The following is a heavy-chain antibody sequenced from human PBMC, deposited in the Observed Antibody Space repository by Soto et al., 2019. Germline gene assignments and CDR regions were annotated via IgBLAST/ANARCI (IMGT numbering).Heavy chain of an antibody. J-gene: IGHJ5*02. V-gene: IGHV4-34*01. CDR3: ATLPPRIVVPLLPIPT. CDR2: INHYGST. CDR1: GTSFSAYY. D-gene: IGHD2-21*01. Sequence: SETLSLTCVVYGTSFSAYYWTWIRQPPGKGLEWIGEINHYGSTNYNPSLKSRVTISVDTSKNQLSLKVTSVTAADTAVYYCATLPPRIVVPLLPIPTWGQGILVTVAS.